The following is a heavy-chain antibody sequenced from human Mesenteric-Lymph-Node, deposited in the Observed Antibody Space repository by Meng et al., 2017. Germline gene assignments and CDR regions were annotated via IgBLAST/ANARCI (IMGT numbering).Heavy chain of an antibody. V-gene: IGHV4-31*01. CDR1: GGSISSGGYY. D-gene: IGHD3-10*01. CDR3: ARVVSVRGVMGDWFDP. CDR2: IYYSGST. J-gene: IGHJ5*02. Sequence: QVQLQEPGPGLVKPSQTLSLTCTVSGGSISSGGYYWSWIRQHPGKGLEWIGYIYYSGSTYYNPSLKSLVTISVDTSKNQFSLKLSSVTAADTAVYYCARVVSVRGVMGDWFDPWGQGTLVTRSS.